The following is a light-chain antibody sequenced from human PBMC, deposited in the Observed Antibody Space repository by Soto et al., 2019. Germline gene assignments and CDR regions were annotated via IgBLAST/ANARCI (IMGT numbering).Light chain of an antibody. Sequence: QSVLTQPPSASGTPGQRVTISCSGSSSNIGTNFVYWYQHSPGTAPKLLIYRTDQRPSGVPDRFSGSKSGTSASLAISGLQAEDEADYYCSSYTSSSTLVVFGGGTQLTVL. V-gene: IGLV1-47*01. CDR2: RTD. CDR1: SSNIGTNF. J-gene: IGLJ2*01. CDR3: SSYTSSSTLVV.